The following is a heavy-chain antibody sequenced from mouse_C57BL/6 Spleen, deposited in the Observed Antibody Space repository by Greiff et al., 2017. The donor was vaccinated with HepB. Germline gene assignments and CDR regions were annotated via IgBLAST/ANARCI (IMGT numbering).Heavy chain of an antibody. CDR3: ARERNYYGSSPFDY. CDR2: IHPNSGST. Sequence: QVQLQQPGAELVKPGASVKLSCKASGYTFTSYWMHWVKQRPGQGLEWIGIIHPNSGSTNYNEKFKSKATLTVDKSSSTAYMQLSSLTSEDSAVYYCARERNYYGSSPFDYWGQGTTLTVSS. CDR1: GYTFTSYW. D-gene: IGHD1-1*01. V-gene: IGHV1-64*01. J-gene: IGHJ2*01.